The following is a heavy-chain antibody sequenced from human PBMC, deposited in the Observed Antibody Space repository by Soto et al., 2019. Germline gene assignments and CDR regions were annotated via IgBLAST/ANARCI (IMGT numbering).Heavy chain of an antibody. CDR1: GGSISSYY. CDR3: AREKVNSSGWRLQGRDAFDI. D-gene: IGHD6-19*01. CDR2: IYYSGST. Sequence: SETLSLTYTVSGGSISSYYWSWIRQPPGKGLEWIGYIYYSGSTNYNPSLKSRVTISVDTSKNQFSLKLSSVTAADTAVYYCAREKVNSSGWRLQGRDAFDIWGQGTMVTVSS. V-gene: IGHV4-59*01. J-gene: IGHJ3*02.